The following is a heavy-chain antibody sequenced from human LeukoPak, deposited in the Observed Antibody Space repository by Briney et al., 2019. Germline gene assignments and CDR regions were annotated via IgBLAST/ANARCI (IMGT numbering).Heavy chain of an antibody. V-gene: IGHV4-61*05. J-gene: IGHJ6*03. D-gene: IGHD5-12*01. CDR1: GGSISSSSYY. CDR3: ARQGIVATTYYYYYMDV. Sequence: SETLSLTCTVSGGSISSSSYYWGWIRQPPGKGLEWIGYIYYSGSTNYNPSLKSRVTISVDTSKNQFSLKLSSVTAADTAVYYCARQGIVATTYYYYYMDVWGKGTTVTVSS. CDR2: IYYSGST.